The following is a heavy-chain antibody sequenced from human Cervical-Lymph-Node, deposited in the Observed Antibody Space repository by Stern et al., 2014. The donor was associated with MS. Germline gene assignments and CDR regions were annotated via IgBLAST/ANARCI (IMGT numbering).Heavy chain of an antibody. J-gene: IGHJ4*02. CDR3: VKTASSSGYFSRFEY. Sequence: VQLVESGGGVVQPGRSLRLSCAASGFTFSTSGMHWVRQAPGKGLEWVAVTSSDGSNRDYVDSVKGRFTISRDNSKNTLYLQMNSLSVEDTAVYYCVKTASSSGYFSRFEYWGQGALVTVSS. CDR1: GFTFSTSG. V-gene: IGHV3-30*18. D-gene: IGHD3-22*01. CDR2: TSSDGSNR.